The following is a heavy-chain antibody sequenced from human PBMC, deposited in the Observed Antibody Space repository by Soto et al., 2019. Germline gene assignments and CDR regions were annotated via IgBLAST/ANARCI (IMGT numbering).Heavy chain of an antibody. J-gene: IGHJ2*01. V-gene: IGHV1-46*01. CDR2: INPSGGST. CDR3: ARTHYYDSSGYLDPLDWYFDL. D-gene: IGHD3-22*01. Sequence: QVQLVQSGAEVKKPGASVKVSCKASGYTFTSYYMHWVRQAPGQGLEWMGIINPSGGSTSYAQKFAGRVPMTRDTSTSTVYRELSSLRSEDTAVYYCARTHYYDSSGYLDPLDWYFDLWGRGTLVTVSS. CDR1: GYTFTSYY.